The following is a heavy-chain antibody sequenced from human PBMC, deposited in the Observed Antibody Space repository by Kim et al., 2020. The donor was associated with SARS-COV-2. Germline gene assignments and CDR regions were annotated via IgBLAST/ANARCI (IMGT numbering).Heavy chain of an antibody. V-gene: IGHV1-18*04. J-gene: IGHJ6*02. Sequence: ASVKVSCKASGYTFTSYGISWVRQAPGQGLEWMGWISAYNGNTNYAQKLQGRVTMTTDTSTSTAYMELRSLRSDDTAVYYCARDYIPPLGYCSGGSCYAHGYYYGMDVWGQGTTVTVSS. CDR1: GYTFTSYG. CDR2: ISAYNGNT. CDR3: ARDYIPPLGYCSGGSCYAHGYYYGMDV. D-gene: IGHD2-15*01.